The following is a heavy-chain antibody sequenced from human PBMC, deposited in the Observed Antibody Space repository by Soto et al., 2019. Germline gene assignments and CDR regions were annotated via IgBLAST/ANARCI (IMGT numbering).Heavy chain of an antibody. V-gene: IGHV4-31*03. CDR3: ARGVVRGATPTDQNDY. CDR1: GGSISSGGYY. CDR2: IYYSGST. Sequence: SETLSLTCTVSGGSISSGGYYWSWIRQHPGKGLEWIGYIYYSGSTYYNPSLKSRVTISVDTSKNQFSLKLSSVTAADTAVYYCARGVVRGATPTDQNDYWGQGTLVTVSS. J-gene: IGHJ4*02. D-gene: IGHD1-26*01.